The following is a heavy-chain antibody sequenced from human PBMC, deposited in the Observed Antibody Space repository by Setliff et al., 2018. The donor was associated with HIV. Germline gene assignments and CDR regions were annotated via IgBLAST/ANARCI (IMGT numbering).Heavy chain of an antibody. CDR3: AREKGRYFDWSHTRDAFDI. CDR1: GGSISSGGFY. Sequence: SETLSLTCTVTGGSISSGGFYWTWIRQHPGKGLEWIGYIYTTGSTNYNPSLKSRVTMSVDTSKNQFSLKLSSVTAADTAVYYCAREKGRYFDWSHTRDAFDIWGQGTMVTVSS. J-gene: IGHJ3*02. D-gene: IGHD3-9*01. CDR2: IYTTGST. V-gene: IGHV4-31*03.